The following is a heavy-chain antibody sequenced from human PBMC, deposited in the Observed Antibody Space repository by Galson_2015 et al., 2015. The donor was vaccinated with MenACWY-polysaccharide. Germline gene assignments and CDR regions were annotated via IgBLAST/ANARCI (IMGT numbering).Heavy chain of an antibody. Sequence: LQWMGWVSAYKGNTNYAQNFQDRVTMTTDTSTTTAFMELRSLTSDDTAIYYCARDGMRDNWNYLDYWGQGTLVTVSS. J-gene: IGHJ4*02. V-gene: IGHV1-18*01. CDR3: ARDGMRDNWNYLDY. D-gene: IGHD2-15*01. CDR2: VSAYKGNT.